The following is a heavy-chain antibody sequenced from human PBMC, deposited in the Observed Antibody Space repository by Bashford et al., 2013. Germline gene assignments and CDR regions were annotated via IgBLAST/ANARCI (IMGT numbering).Heavy chain of an antibody. CDR3: ASLPLAVAGTWDSDYYYGMDV. Sequence: VASVKVSCKASGYTFTSYGISWVRQAPGQGLEWMGWISAYNGNTKYAQKLQGRVTMTTDTSKNQFSLKLSSVTAADTAVYYCASLPLAVAGTWDSDYYYGMDVWGQGTTVTVSS. J-gene: IGHJ6*02. CDR1: GYTFTSYG. V-gene: IGHV1-18*01. CDR2: ISAYNGNT. D-gene: IGHD6-19*01.